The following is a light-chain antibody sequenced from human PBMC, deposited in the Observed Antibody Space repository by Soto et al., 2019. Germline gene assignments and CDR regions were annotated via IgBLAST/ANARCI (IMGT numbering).Light chain of an antibody. CDR1: QGISSY. J-gene: IGKJ2*01. CDR3: QQYYTYPQT. V-gene: IGKV1-8*01. CDR2: VAS. Sequence: AIRMTQSPSSFSASTGDRVTITCRASQGISSYLAWYQQKPGKAPKLLVYVASTFQYGVPSRFSGSGSGTDFTLTISCLQSEDFATYFCQQYYTYPQTFGQGTKLEIK.